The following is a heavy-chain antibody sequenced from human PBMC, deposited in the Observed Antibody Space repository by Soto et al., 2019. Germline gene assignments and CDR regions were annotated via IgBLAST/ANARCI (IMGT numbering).Heavy chain of an antibody. J-gene: IGHJ1*01. CDR1: GVSSNSSTNY. CDR3: ARALFSYDILTGYRESYFQH. D-gene: IGHD3-9*01. Sequence: SETLSLTCTVTGVSSNSSTNYWVWIRQPPGKGLEWIGNIYHSGSTNYNPSLKSRVTISVNTSKNQFSLKLSSVTAADTAVYYCARALFSYDILTGYRESYFQHWGQGTLDTVSS. CDR2: IYHSGST. V-gene: IGHV4-39*07.